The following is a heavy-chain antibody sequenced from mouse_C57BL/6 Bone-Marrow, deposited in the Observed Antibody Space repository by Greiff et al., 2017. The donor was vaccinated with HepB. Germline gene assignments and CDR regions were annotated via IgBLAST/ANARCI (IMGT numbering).Heavy chain of an antibody. CDR3: ARYPYYFDY. Sequence: VQLQQSGPELVKPGASVTISCKASGYSFTDYNMNWVKQSNGKSLEWIGVINPNYGTTSDNQQFKGTAPLTVDQSSSTAYMQRNSLTSEDSAVYYCARYPYYFDYWGQGTTLTVSS. CDR1: GYSFTDYN. CDR2: INPNYGTT. V-gene: IGHV1-39*01. J-gene: IGHJ2*01.